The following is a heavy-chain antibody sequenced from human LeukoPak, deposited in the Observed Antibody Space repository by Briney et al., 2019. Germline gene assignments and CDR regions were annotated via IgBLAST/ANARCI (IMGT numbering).Heavy chain of an antibody. D-gene: IGHD3-10*01. CDR2: ISYDGSNK. Sequence: GGSLRLSCAASGFTFNSYWMSWVRQPPGKGLEWVAVISYDGSNKYYADSVQGRFTISRDNPRNTLFLQMNSLRHEDTAVYYCAKDQSYYYASGSNYNWFDPWGQGTLVTVSS. CDR3: AKDQSYYYASGSNYNWFDP. V-gene: IGHV3-30*18. J-gene: IGHJ5*02. CDR1: GFTFNSYW.